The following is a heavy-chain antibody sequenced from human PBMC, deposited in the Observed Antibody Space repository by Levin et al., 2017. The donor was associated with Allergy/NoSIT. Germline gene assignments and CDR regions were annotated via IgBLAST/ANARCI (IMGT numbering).Heavy chain of an antibody. V-gene: IGHV3-7*01. CDR2: IKQDGSEK. Sequence: GGSLRLSCAASGFTFSSYWMSWVRQAPGKGLEWVANIKQDGSEKYYVDSVKGRFTISRDNAKNSLYLQMNSLRAEDTAVYYCARDRNIVLMVYAFRPLDYWGQGTLVTVSS. D-gene: IGHD2-8*01. J-gene: IGHJ4*02. CDR3: ARDRNIVLMVYAFRPLDY. CDR1: GFTFSSYW.